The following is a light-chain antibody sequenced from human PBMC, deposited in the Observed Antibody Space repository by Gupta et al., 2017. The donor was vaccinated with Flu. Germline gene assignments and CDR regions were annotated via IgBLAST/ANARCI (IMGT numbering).Light chain of an antibody. CDR3: QQYNNWSPLT. Sequence: EIVMTQSPATLSVSPGERATLSCRASQSVSSNLAWYQQKPGQAPRLLIYGASTRATGIPARCSGSGSGTEFTLTISSLQSEDFAVYYCQQYNNWSPLTFGPGTKVDIK. CDR1: QSVSSN. V-gene: IGKV3-15*01. J-gene: IGKJ3*01. CDR2: GAS.